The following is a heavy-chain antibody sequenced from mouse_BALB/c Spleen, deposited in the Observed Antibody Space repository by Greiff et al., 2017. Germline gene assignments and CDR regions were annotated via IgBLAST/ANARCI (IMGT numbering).Heavy chain of an antibody. CDR2: ISNGGGST. CDR3: ARYRYFDV. CDR1: GFTFSSYT. J-gene: IGHJ1*01. Sequence: EVKLVESGGGLVQPGGSLKLSCAASGFTFSSYTMSWVRQTPEKRLEWVAYISNGGGSTYYPDTVKGRFTISRDNAKNTLYLQMSSLKSEDTAMYYCARYRYFDVWGAGTTVTVSS. V-gene: IGHV5-12-2*01.